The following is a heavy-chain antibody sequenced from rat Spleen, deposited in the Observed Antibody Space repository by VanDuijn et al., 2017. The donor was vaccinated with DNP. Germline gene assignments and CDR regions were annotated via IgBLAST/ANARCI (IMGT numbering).Heavy chain of an antibody. Sequence: EVRLVESGGGLVQPGRSLKLSCAASGFTFSDYNMAWVRQAPKKGPEWVATIIYAGTTTYYRDSVKGRFTISRDNAKSTLYLQMDSLRSEDTATYYCTREGTYYGSHWIAYWGQGTLVTVSS. CDR1: GFTFSDYN. CDR3: TREGTYYGSHWIAY. D-gene: IGHD1-9*01. J-gene: IGHJ3*01. V-gene: IGHV5S10*01. CDR2: IIYAGTTT.